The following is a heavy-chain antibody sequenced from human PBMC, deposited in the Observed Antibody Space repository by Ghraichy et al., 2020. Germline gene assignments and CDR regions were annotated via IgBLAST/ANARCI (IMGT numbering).Heavy chain of an antibody. V-gene: IGHV3-11*01. J-gene: IGHJ6*02. CDR2: ISSSGSTI. Sequence: GGSLRLSCAASGFTFSDYYMSWIRQAPGKGLEWVSYISSSGSTIYYADSVKGRFTISRDNAKNSLYLQMNSLRAEDTAVYYCARDFGPGTVAAGYYYYGMDVWGQGTTVTVSS. CDR3: ARDFGPGTVAAGYYYYGMDV. D-gene: IGHD6-13*01. CDR1: GFTFSDYY.